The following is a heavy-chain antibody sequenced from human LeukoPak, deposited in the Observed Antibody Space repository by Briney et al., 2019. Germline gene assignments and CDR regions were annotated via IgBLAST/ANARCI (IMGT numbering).Heavy chain of an antibody. V-gene: IGHV1-18*01. CDR1: GYTFTSYG. J-gene: IGHJ4*02. CDR2: ISGYNGNT. Sequence: ASVKVSCKASGYTFTSYGISWVRQAPGQGLEWMGWISGYNGNTKYAQKFQGRVTMTRNTSISTAYMELSSLRSEDTAVYYCARAICGSSGYCVWPPDYWGQGTLVTVSS. D-gene: IGHD3-22*01. CDR3: ARAICGSSGYCVWPPDY.